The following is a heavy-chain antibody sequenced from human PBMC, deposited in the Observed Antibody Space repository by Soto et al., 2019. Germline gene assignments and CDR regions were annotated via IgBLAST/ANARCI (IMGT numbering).Heavy chain of an antibody. CDR2: IFSSGTT. CDR1: GDSISSADYY. D-gene: IGHD1-1*01. V-gene: IGHV4-30-4*01. J-gene: IGHJ6*02. CDR3: ARELWVEPERYYYGTDV. Sequence: QVQLQESGPGLVRPSQTLSLTCTVSGDSISSADYYWSWIRQTPGKGLEWIGHIFSSGTTYYNPSLKSRLTISVDTSRDHFALRLTSGTAGDTAGYYCARELWVEPERYYYGTDVWGQGTTVTVAS.